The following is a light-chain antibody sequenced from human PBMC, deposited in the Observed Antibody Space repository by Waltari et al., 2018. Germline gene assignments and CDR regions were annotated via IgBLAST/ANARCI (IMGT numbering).Light chain of an antibody. Sequence: VLTQSPGTLSLSPGERATLSCRASQRIANSYLAWYQQRPGQAPRLLIYAASSRATGIPARFSGSVSGTDFTLTISSLEPEDSAAYYCHQYGNSARTFGQGTKVEIK. CDR2: AAS. CDR3: HQYGNSART. V-gene: IGKV3-20*01. CDR1: QRIANSY. J-gene: IGKJ1*01.